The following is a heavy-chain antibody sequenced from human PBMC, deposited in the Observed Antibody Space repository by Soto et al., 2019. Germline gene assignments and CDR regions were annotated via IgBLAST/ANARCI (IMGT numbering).Heavy chain of an antibody. CDR2: ISAYNGNT. Sequence: QVQLVQSGAEVKKPGASVKVSCKASGYTFTSYGISWVRQAPGQGLEWMGWISAYNGNTNYAQKLQGRVTMTTDTSTSKAYMEVRSQRSDDTAVDYCARSCGTSSIWFDPWGQGTLVTVSS. V-gene: IGHV1-18*01. CDR1: GYTFTSYG. D-gene: IGHD1-26*01. CDR3: ARSCGTSSIWFDP. J-gene: IGHJ5*02.